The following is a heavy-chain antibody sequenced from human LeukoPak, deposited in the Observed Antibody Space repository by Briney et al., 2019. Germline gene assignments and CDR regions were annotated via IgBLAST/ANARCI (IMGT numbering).Heavy chain of an antibody. D-gene: IGHD1-26*01. CDR3: TRGPRGRVVQYLDY. CDR1: GFTFNSYS. CDR2: ISSSTYYI. Sequence: GGPLRLLCAASGFTFNSYSMNWLRQAPGKGLEWVSSISSSTYYIYYADSVKGRFTISRDNAENSLYLQMNSLRAEDTAVYYCTRGPRGRVVQYLDYWGQGTLVTVS. J-gene: IGHJ4*02. V-gene: IGHV3-21*01.